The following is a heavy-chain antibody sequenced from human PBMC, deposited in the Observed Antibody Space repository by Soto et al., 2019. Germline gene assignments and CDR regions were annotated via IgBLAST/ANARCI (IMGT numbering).Heavy chain of an antibody. D-gene: IGHD3-9*01. J-gene: IGHJ4*02. Sequence: EVQLVESGGGLVQPGGSLKLSCAASGFTFSGSAVQWVRQAPGKGLEWVGRIRSKANSDATVYDASVKGRFTISRDDSMNTAYLQMNSLKTEDTAVYYCTSPSINYDILTDYFKYWGQGSLVTVSS. CDR2: IRSKANSDAT. CDR1: GFTFSGSA. V-gene: IGHV3-73*02. CDR3: TSPSINYDILTDYFKY.